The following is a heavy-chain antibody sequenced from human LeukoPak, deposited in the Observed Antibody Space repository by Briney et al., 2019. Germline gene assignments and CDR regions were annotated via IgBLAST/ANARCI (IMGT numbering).Heavy chain of an antibody. CDR3: ARAPTAVYDSSGYYGY. CDR2: INSDGSRT. J-gene: IGHJ4*02. Sequence: PGGSLRLSCAASGFTFSSYWMHWVRQAPGRGLVWVSRINSDGSRTSYADSVKGRFTISRDNAKNTLCLQMNSLRAEDTAVYYCARAPTAVYDSSGYYGYWGQGTLVTVSS. V-gene: IGHV3-74*01. D-gene: IGHD3-22*01. CDR1: GFTFSSYW.